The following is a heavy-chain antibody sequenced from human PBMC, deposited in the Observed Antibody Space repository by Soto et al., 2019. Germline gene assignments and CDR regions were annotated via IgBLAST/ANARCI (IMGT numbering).Heavy chain of an antibody. V-gene: IGHV4-34*01. CDR2: INHSGST. D-gene: IGHD1-1*01. J-gene: IGHJ5*02. CDR1: GGSFSGYY. CDR3: ARVRYAGWFDP. Sequence: SETLSLTCAVYGGSFSGYYWSWIRQPPGKGLEWIGEINHSGSTNYNPSLKSRVTISVDTSKNQFSLKLSSVTAADTAVYYCARVRYAGWFDPWGQGTLVTVSS.